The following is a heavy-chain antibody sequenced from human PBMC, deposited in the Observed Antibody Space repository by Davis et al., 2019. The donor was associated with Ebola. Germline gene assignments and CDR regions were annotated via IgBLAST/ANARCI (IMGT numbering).Heavy chain of an antibody. Sequence: GESLKISCAASGFTFSNYAMTWVRQALGKGLEWVSSLSGNSGSTYYADSVKGRFTISRDNSKNTLSLQMSSLRAEDTAVYYCAKLIVVVPAAGDAFDIWGQGTMVTVSS. CDR1: GFTFSNYA. V-gene: IGHV3-23*01. D-gene: IGHD2-2*01. CDR3: AKLIVVVPAAGDAFDI. CDR2: LSGNSGST. J-gene: IGHJ3*02.